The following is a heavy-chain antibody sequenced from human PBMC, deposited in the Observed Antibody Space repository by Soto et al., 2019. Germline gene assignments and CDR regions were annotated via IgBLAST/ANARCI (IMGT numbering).Heavy chain of an antibody. J-gene: IGHJ4*02. CDR2: IKQDGSEK. CDR3: ARRGTIAVAGASDY. CDR1: GFTFSSYW. V-gene: IGHV3-7*01. Sequence: EVQLVESGGGLVQPGGSLRLSCAASGFTFSSYWMSWVRQAPGKGLEWVANIKQDGSEKYYVDSVKGRFTISRDNAKTSLYLQMNSLRAEDTAVYYCARRGTIAVAGASDYWGQGTLVTVSS. D-gene: IGHD6-19*01.